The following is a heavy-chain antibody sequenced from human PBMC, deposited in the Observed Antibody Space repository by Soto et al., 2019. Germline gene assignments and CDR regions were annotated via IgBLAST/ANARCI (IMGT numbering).Heavy chain of an antibody. CDR2: IWYDGNIK. J-gene: IGHJ4*02. V-gene: IGHV3-33*06. CDR1: GFTFSSYG. Sequence: QVQLVESGGGVVQPGRSLRLSCAASGFTFSSYGMHWVRQAPGKGLEWVAVIWYDGNIKYYADCVKGRITISRDNSKLTLVLQMKSLRAEDTAVYYWGKVSEGGSYYGGLDYWGQGTLVTVSS. CDR3: GKVSEGGSYYGGLDY. D-gene: IGHD1-26*01.